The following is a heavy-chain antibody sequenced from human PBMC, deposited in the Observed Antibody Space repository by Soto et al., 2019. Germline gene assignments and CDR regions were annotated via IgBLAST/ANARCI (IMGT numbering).Heavy chain of an antibody. CDR3: ARDSPLTVYYYHYYMDV. J-gene: IGHJ6*03. D-gene: IGHD4-4*01. V-gene: IGHV1-3*01. CDR1: GYTFTSYA. CDR2: INAGNGNT. Sequence: ASVKVSCKASGYTFTSYAMHWVRQAPGQRLEWMGWINAGNGNTKYSQKFQGRVTITRDTSASTAYMELSSLRSEDTAAYYCARDSPLTVYYYHYYMDVWGKGTTVTVSS.